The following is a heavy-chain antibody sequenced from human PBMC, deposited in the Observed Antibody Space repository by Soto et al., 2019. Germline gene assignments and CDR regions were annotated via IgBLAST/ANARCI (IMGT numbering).Heavy chain of an antibody. CDR1: GGSISSSRHD. V-gene: IGHV4-39*01. CDR3: ARSGNWYFDY. J-gene: IGHJ4*02. CDR2: IYYSGTT. D-gene: IGHD1-1*01. Sequence: SETLSLTCTVSGGSISSSRHDWGWIRQPPGKGLEWIGSIYYSGTTYYKPSLKSRVTISLDTSKNQFALKLSSVTAADTAVYYCARSGNWYFDYWGQGTLVTVSS.